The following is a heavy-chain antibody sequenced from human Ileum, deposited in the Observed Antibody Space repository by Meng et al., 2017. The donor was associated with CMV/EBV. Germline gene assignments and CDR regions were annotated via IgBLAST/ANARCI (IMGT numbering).Heavy chain of an antibody. D-gene: IGHD2-21*02. CDR2: IWYDGSNK. V-gene: IGHV3-33*06. J-gene: IGHJ5*01. CDR1: GFSFSTYG. CDR3: AKDHCGGNCHAPGWFDS. Sequence: GGSLRLSCAASGFSFSTYGMHWVRQAPGKGLEWVAVIWYDGSNKYYADSVKGRFTISRDNSKNTVDLQMNSLKDDDTAVYYCAKDHCGGNCHAPGWFDSWGQGTLVTVSS.